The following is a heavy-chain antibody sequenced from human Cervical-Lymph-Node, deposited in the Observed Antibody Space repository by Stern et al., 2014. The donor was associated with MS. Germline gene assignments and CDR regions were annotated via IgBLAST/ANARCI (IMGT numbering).Heavy chain of an antibody. CDR1: GFTFSSYG. CDR2: ISYDGNHK. J-gene: IGHJ4*02. Sequence: VQLAVSGGAVVQPGRSLRLSCAASGFTFSSYGMHWVRQAPGKGLEWVTVISYDGNHKYYAASVKGRFTISRDNSKNTLHLQMNSVTPDDTAIYYCARDYEDTSMLFDHWGQGTLVTVSS. V-gene: IGHV3-30*03. CDR3: ARDYEDTSMLFDH. D-gene: IGHD2-8*01.